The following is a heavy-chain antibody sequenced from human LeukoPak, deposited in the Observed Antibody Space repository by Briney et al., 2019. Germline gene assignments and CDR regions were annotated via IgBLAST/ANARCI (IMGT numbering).Heavy chain of an antibody. Sequence: GGSLRLSCAASGFTFSKYWLHWLRQAPGKGLVWVSRINPDDKSASYADSVKGRFTIARDDARKTLYLQMNSLRAEDTAVYYCAREGRGGYDSYYFDSWGQGTLVTVSS. CDR3: AREGRGGYDSYYFDS. CDR1: GFTFSKYW. V-gene: IGHV3-74*01. CDR2: INPDDKSA. J-gene: IGHJ4*02. D-gene: IGHD5-12*01.